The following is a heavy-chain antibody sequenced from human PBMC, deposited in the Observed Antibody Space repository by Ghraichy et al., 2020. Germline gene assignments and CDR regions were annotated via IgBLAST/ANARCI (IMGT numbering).Heavy chain of an antibody. CDR3: ARDLTSTYYYDSSGYYYYFDY. Sequence: ASVKVSCKASGYTFTSYGISWVRQAPGQGLEWMGWISAYNGNTNYAQKLQGRVTMTTDTSTSTAYMELRSLRSDDTAVYYCARDLTSTYYYDSSGYYYYFDYWGQGTLVTVSS. D-gene: IGHD3-22*01. J-gene: IGHJ4*02. CDR2: ISAYNGNT. V-gene: IGHV1-18*01. CDR1: GYTFTSYG.